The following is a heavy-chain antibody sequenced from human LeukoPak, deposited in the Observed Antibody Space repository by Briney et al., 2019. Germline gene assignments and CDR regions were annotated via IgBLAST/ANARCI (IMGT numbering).Heavy chain of an antibody. Sequence: GGSLRLSCAASGFTVSSNYMSWLRQAPGKGLEWVSDIYSGGSTYYADSVKGRFTIFRDNSKNTVYLQMNSLSAEDTAVYYCASASWRYCSSTSCYGNWFDPWGQGTLVTVSS. CDR1: GFTVSSNY. CDR2: IYSGGST. D-gene: IGHD2-2*01. V-gene: IGHV3-53*01. CDR3: ASASWRYCSSTSCYGNWFDP. J-gene: IGHJ5*02.